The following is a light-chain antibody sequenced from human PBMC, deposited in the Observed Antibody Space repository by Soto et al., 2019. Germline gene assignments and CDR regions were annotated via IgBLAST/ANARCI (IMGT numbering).Light chain of an antibody. V-gene: IGLV1-44*01. CDR1: SSNIGSNT. CDR2: NNN. CDR3: AAWDDSLDGYV. Sequence: QSVLTQPPSASGTPGQRATISCSGSSSNIGSNTVNWYQHLPGTAPKLLIYNNNQRPSGVPDRFSGSKSGTSASLAISGLQSEDEADYYCAAWDDSLDGYVFGTGTKVTVL. J-gene: IGLJ1*01.